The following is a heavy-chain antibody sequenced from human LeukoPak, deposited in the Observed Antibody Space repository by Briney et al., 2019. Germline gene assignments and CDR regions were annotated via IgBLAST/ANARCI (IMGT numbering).Heavy chain of an antibody. CDR2: IYYSGST. Sequence: SETLSLTCTVSGGSISSYYWSWIRQHPGKGLEWIGYIYYSGSTYYNPSLKSRVTISVDTSKNQFSLKLSSVTAADTAVYYCARCGYSYGHPYWYFDLWGRGTLVTVSS. CDR3: ARCGYSYGHPYWYFDL. D-gene: IGHD5-18*01. CDR1: GGSISSYY. V-gene: IGHV4-59*06. J-gene: IGHJ2*01.